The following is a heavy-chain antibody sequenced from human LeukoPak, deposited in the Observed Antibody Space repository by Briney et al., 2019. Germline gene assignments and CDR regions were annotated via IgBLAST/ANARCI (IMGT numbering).Heavy chain of an antibody. CDR3: ARDDYNRL. CDR2: TDGSST. J-gene: IGHJ4*02. V-gene: IGHV3-74*01. CDR1: GFIFGKSW. D-gene: IGHD1-14*01. Sequence: GGSLRLSCAASGFIFGKSWMHWVRQAPGKGLVWVSRTDGSSTTYADSVKGRFSVSMVNAQNTLYLQMNSLRAEDTAVYYCARDDYNRLWGQGTLVTVSS.